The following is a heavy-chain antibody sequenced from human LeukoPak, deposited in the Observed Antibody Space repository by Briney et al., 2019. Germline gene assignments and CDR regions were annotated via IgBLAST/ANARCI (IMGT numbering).Heavy chain of an antibody. Sequence: GSLRLSFAASGFPFSNYWMSWVRPAPGKGLEWVVNINQGGSEKFHVDSVKGRFTISRDNAKNSLYLQMDSLRAEDTAVYYCARDDRFGPVLDVWGQGTTVTVSS. V-gene: IGHV3-7*01. J-gene: IGHJ6*02. CDR1: GFPFSNYW. CDR3: ARDDRFGPVLDV. CDR2: INQGGSEK. D-gene: IGHD3/OR15-3a*01.